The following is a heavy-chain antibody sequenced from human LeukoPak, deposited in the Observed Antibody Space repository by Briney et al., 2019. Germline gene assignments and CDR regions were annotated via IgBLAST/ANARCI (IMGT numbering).Heavy chain of an antibody. CDR2: FDPEDGET. CDR1: GYTLTELS. D-gene: IGHD2-15*01. Sequence: ASVKVSCKVSGYTLTELSMHWVRQAPGKGLEWMGGFDPEDGETIYVQKFQVRVTMTEDTSTDTAYMELSSLRSEDTAVYYCATVNCSGGSCYPRSYYYGMDVWGQGTTVTVSS. CDR3: ATVNCSGGSCYPRSYYYGMDV. J-gene: IGHJ6*02. V-gene: IGHV1-24*01.